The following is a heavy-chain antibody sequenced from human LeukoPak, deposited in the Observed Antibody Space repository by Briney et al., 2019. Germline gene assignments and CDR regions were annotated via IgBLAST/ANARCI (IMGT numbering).Heavy chain of an antibody. CDR1: GFTFSSYW. CDR2: ISYDGRNV. D-gene: IGHD1-14*01. J-gene: IGHJ6*03. Sequence: GGSLRLSCAASGFTFSSYWMSWVRQAPGKGLEWVAAISYDGRNVIYADSVKGRFTISRDNSKNTVYLQMNSLRGEDTAVYYCARPNQGQTYYYYYYMDVWGKGTTVIVSS. V-gene: IGHV3-30*03. CDR3: ARPNQGQTYYYYYYMDV.